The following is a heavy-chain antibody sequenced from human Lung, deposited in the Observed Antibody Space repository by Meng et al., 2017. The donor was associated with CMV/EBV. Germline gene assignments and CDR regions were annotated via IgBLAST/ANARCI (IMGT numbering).Heavy chain of an antibody. J-gene: IGHJ3*02. Sequence: SCAASGFTFSSYAMHWVRQAPGKGLEWVAVISYDGSNKYYADSVKGRFTISRDNSKNTLYLQMNSLRAEDTAVYYCARAASITMIVVVITPAGDAFDIWXQGKXVTVSS. CDR3: ARAASITMIVVVITPAGDAFDI. V-gene: IGHV3-30*04. CDR1: GFTFSSYA. CDR2: ISYDGSNK. D-gene: IGHD3-22*01.